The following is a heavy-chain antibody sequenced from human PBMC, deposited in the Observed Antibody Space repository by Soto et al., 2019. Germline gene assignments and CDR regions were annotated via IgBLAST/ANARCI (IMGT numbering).Heavy chain of an antibody. Sequence: EVQLVESGGGLVKPGGSLRLSCAGSGFTFSNVWMNWVRQAPGKGLEWVCRIKSETDGGTIDYAAPVKGRFTISRDDSNNTLYLQMNSLKTEDTATYYCTPLALKYNSDWYQLSDWGQGTRVTVSS. D-gene: IGHD6-19*01. CDR1: GFTFSNVW. J-gene: IGHJ4*02. CDR3: TPLALKYNSDWYQLSD. V-gene: IGHV3-15*07. CDR2: IKSETDGGTI.